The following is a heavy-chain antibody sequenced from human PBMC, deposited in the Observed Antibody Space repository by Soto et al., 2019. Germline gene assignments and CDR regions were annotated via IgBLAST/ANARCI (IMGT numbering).Heavy chain of an antibody. V-gene: IGHV4-34*01. J-gene: IGHJ5*02. CDR1: GESFIGYY. D-gene: IGHD5-12*01. CDR3: ARTDIVTTNWFDP. CDR2: INHGGST. Sequence: QVHLQQWGAGLLKPSETLSLTCAVYGESFIGYYWTWIRQSPGKGLEWIGEINHGGSTNYNPPLKSRVTISIDTSKNQFSLKLTSVTAADTSVYYCARTDIVTTNWFDPWGQGTLVTVSS.